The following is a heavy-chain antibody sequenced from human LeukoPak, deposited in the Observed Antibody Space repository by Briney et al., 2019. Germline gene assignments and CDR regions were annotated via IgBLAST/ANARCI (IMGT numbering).Heavy chain of an antibody. Sequence: SETLSLTCTVSGGSISSYYWSWIRQPPGKGLEWIGYIYYSGSTNYDPSLKSRVTISVDTSKNQFSLKLSSVTAADTAVYYCARVKYSSGWGYFDYWGQGTLVTVSS. CDR1: GGSISSYY. J-gene: IGHJ4*02. D-gene: IGHD6-19*01. CDR3: ARVKYSSGWGYFDY. CDR2: IYYSGST. V-gene: IGHV4-59*01.